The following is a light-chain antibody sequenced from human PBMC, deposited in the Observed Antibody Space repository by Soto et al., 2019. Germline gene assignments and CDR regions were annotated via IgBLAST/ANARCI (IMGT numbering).Light chain of an antibody. J-gene: IGKJ2*01. CDR1: QTVSNDY. Sequence: EIVLMQSPGTLSLSPGERATLSCRASQTVSNDYLVCYQKKPGQAPRLLIFGASSRATGIPERFSGSGSRRDFTLTISRLEPEDSAVYYCQQYGSSPPYTFGQGTKVEIK. V-gene: IGKV3-20*01. CDR2: GAS. CDR3: QQYGSSPPYT.